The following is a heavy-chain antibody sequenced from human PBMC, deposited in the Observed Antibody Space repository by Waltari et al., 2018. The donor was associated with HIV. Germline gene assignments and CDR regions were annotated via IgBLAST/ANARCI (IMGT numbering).Heavy chain of an antibody. CDR2: INPGNSDT. D-gene: IGHD3-9*01. Sequence: EVQLVQSRKEIKKTGESLKISCKGSGYKFNTYWIGWVRPMPGKGLEWMGIINPGNSDTRYSLSSQGQVTISADTSVTTAYLHWRSLKASDTAKYYCVVGPHYFDGPEGRGRLDYFQNWGQGTLVTVSS. J-gene: IGHJ1*01. CDR3: VVGPHYFDGPEGRGRLDYFQN. CDR1: GYKFNTYW. V-gene: IGHV5-51*01.